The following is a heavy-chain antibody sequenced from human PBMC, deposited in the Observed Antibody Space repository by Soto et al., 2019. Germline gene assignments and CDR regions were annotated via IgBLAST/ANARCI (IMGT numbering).Heavy chain of an antibody. J-gene: IGHJ3*02. D-gene: IGHD6-6*01. CDR3: AHRLYASSDDAFDI. CDR2: IYWDDEK. CDR1: GFSLTTSGVG. Sequence: QITLKESGPTLVKPTQTLTLTCTFSGFSLTTSGVGVGWIRQPPGKALEWLALIYWDDEKRYSPSLQSRLTITKETPKKQVDHTDTNMNHADTGTYYCAHRLYASSDDAFDIWGQGTMVYVSS. V-gene: IGHV2-5*02.